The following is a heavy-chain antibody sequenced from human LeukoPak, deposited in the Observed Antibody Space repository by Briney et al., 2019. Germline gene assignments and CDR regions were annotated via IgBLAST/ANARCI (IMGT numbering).Heavy chain of an antibody. CDR1: GGSISSYY. V-gene: IGHV4-59*01. CDR3: ARGVYIAAAQYGY. J-gene: IGHJ4*02. Sequence: SETQSLTCTVSGGSISSYYWSWIRQPPGKGLEWIGYIYYSGTTNYNPSLKSRVTISVDTSKNQYSLKLSSVTAADTAVYYCARGVYIAAAQYGYWGQGTVVTVSS. CDR2: IYYSGTT. D-gene: IGHD6-13*01.